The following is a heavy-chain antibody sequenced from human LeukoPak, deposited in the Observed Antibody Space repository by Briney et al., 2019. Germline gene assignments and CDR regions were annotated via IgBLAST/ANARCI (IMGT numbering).Heavy chain of an antibody. D-gene: IGHD3-3*01. J-gene: IGHJ5*02. CDR3: ARVHPTQYDFWSGPHNWFDP. V-gene: IGHV4-30-4*01. CDR2: IYYSGST. Sequence: SETLSLTCTVSGGSISSCDYYWIWIRQPPGKGLEWIGYIYYSGSTYYNPSLKSRVTISVDTSKNQFSLKLSSVTAADTAVYYCARVHPTQYDFWSGPHNWFDPWGQGTLVTVSS. CDR1: GGSISSCDYY.